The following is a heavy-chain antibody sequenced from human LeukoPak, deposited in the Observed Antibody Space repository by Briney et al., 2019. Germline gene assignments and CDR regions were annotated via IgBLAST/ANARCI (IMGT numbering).Heavy chain of an antibody. V-gene: IGHV3-43*02. CDR1: GFTLDDYA. CDR3: AKGVRSGTYYNCFDP. J-gene: IGHJ5*02. D-gene: IGHD1-26*01. CDR2: ISGDGKST. Sequence: GGSLRLSCVTSGFTLDDYALHWVRQAPGKGPEWISLISGDGKSTYYADSVKGRFTISRDNSKNSLYLQMSSLRADDTALYYCAKGVRSGTYYNCFDPWGQGTLVTVSS.